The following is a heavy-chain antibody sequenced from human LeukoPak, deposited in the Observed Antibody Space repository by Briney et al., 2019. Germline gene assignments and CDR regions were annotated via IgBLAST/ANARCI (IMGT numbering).Heavy chain of an antibody. Sequence: PSETLSLTCTVSGGSISSSSYYWGWIRQPPGKGLEWIGSIYYSGSTYYNPSLKSRVTISVDTSKNQFSLKLSSVTAADTAVYYCARDPENLGYSYGYDYWGQGTLVTVSS. J-gene: IGHJ4*02. V-gene: IGHV4-39*07. CDR3: ARDPENLGYSYGYDY. CDR2: IYYSGST. D-gene: IGHD5-18*01. CDR1: GGSISSSSYY.